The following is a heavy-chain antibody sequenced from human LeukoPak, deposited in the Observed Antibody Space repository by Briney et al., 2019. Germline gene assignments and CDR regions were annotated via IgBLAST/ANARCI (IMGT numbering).Heavy chain of an antibody. Sequence: GGSLRLSCAASGFTFSNCAIHWVRQAPGKGLEWVSYISRSRSAIYYADSVQGRLTITRDDGKNSLYLQMISLGAGDKAVYFCARDSGTYSTQYWGQGTLVTVSS. V-gene: IGHV3-48*01. J-gene: IGHJ4*02. CDR3: ARDSGTYSTQY. CDR1: GFTFSNCA. D-gene: IGHD1-26*01. CDR2: ISRSRSAI.